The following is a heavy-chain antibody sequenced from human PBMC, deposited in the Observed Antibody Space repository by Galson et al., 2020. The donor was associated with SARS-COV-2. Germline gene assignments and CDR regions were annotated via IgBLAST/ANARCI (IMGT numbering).Heavy chain of an antibody. D-gene: IGHD3-9*01. V-gene: IGHV5-10-1*01. J-gene: IGHJ4*02. CDR3: ARWHDILTDSHS. CDR1: GYSFTTYW. CDR2: IDPSDSYT. Sequence: HGESLKISCKGSGYSFTTYWVDWVRQLPGKGLEWMGTIDPSDSYTNYSPAFQGHVTISVDKSINTAYLQWGSLKASDTAVYYCARWHDILTDSHSWGQGTLVTVSP.